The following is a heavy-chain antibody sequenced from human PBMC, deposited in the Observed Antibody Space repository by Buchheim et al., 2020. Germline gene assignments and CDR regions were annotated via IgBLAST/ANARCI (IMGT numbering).Heavy chain of an antibody. CDR1: GGSISSDGYS. V-gene: IGHV4-30-2*01. J-gene: IGHJ4*02. Sequence: QLQLQESGSRLVKPSQTLSLICVVSGGSISSDGYSWNWIRQPPGKALEWIGYVYHSGNTNYNPSLKSRVTISLDRSTNQFSLRLTSVTAADTAVYYCARNIVGSSTFDYWGQGT. CDR2: VYHSGNT. D-gene: IGHD1-26*01. CDR3: ARNIVGSSTFDY.